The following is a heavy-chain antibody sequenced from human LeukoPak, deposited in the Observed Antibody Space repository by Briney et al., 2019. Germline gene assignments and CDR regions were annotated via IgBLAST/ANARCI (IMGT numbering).Heavy chain of an antibody. CDR1: GGTFSSYA. J-gene: IGHJ5*02. CDR2: IIPIFGTA. CDR3: ARTVVRGGLGYNWFDP. Sequence: SVKVSCKASGGTFSSYATSWVRQAPGQGLEWMGGIIPIFGTANYAQKFQGRVTITTDESTSTAYMELSSLRSEDTAVYYCARTVVRGGLGYNWFDPWGQGTLVTVSS. D-gene: IGHD1-26*01. V-gene: IGHV1-69*05.